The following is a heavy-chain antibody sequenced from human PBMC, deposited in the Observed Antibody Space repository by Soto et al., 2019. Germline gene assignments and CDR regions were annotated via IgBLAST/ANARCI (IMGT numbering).Heavy chain of an antibody. V-gene: IGHV1-3*01. CDR1: GYTFTSYA. CDR3: ASGPGGPDGPGDY. CDR2: INAGNGNT. Sequence: QVQLVQSGAEVKKPGASVKVSCKASGYTFTSYAMHWVRQAHGQRLEWMGWINAGNGNTKYSQKFQGRVTITRDTSASTAYMELSSMRTEDTAVYYCASGPGGPDGPGDYWGQGTLVTVSS. J-gene: IGHJ4*02. D-gene: IGHD2-15*01.